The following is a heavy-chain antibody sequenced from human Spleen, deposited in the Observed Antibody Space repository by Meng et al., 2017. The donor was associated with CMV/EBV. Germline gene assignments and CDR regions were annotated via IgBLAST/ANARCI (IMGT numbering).Heavy chain of an antibody. D-gene: IGHD4-11*01. V-gene: IGHV4-39*07. CDR1: GGSISSSSYY. Sequence: SETLSLTCTVSGGSISSSSYYWGWIRQPPGKGLEWIGSIYYSGSTYYNPSLKSRVTISVDTSKNQFSLKLSSVTAADTAVYYCARYADPMTTVTPFDHWGQGTLVTVSS. CDR2: IYYSGST. J-gene: IGHJ4*02. CDR3: ARYADPMTTVTPFDH.